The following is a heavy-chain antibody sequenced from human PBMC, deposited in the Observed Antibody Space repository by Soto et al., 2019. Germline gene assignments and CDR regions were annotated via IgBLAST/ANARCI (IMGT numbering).Heavy chain of an antibody. Sequence: QVQLQESGPGLVKPSGTLSLTCAVSGGSISSSNWWSWVRQPPGKGLEWIGEIYHSGSTNYNPSLKNRVTISVDKSKNQFSLKLSSVTAADTAVYYCARVSGSYSYGMDVWGQGTTVTVSS. J-gene: IGHJ6*02. CDR3: ARVSGSYSYGMDV. D-gene: IGHD1-26*01. V-gene: IGHV4-4*02. CDR1: GGSISSSNW. CDR2: IYHSGST.